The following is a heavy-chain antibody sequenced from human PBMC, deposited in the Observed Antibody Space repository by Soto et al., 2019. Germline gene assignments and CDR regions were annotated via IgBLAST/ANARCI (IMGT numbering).Heavy chain of an antibody. CDR2: IYYSGST. CDR1: GGSISSSSYY. Sequence: SETLSLTCTVSGGSISSSSYYWGWIRQPPGKGLEWIGSIYYSGSTYYNPSLKSRVTISVDTSKNQFSLKLSSVTAADTAVYYCARHWRGGVRRAGFDYWGQGTLVTVSS. V-gene: IGHV4-39*01. D-gene: IGHD3-3*01. CDR3: ARHWRGGVRRAGFDY. J-gene: IGHJ4*02.